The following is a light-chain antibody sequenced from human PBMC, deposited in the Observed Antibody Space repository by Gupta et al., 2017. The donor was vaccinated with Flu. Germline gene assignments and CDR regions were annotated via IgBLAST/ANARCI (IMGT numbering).Light chain of an antibody. Sequence: ISCTGTTSDVVGYNLVSWYEQHPGTAPKRIMLDDSKRPSGVSNRFSCSKSGTSASRTISVLQAEEEAEDDCCSYAGSSTSGGFGGGTKFTVL. CDR3: CSYAGSSTSGG. CDR2: DDS. J-gene: IGLJ3*02. CDR1: TSDVVGYNL. V-gene: IGLV2-23*01.